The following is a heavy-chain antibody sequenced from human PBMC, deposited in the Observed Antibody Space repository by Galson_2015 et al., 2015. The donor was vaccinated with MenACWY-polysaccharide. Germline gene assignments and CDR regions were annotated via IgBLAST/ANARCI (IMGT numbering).Heavy chain of an antibody. CDR1: GYSFSSHP. V-gene: IGHV1-3*01. CDR2: ISPDSGNT. D-gene: IGHD7-27*01. Sequence: SVKVSCKASGYSFSSHPIHWVRQAPGQRLEWMGWISPDSGNTRYSHNFHDRVTITRDTSATTAHMELSSLESEDTAVYYCASQFNWGTFDYWSQGTPVTVSS. J-gene: IGHJ4*02. CDR3: ASQFNWGTFDY.